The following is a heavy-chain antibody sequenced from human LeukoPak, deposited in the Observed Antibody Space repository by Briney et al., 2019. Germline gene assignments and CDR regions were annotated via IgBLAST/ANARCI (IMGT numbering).Heavy chain of an antibody. CDR3: ARLMITFGGTYREDY. V-gene: IGHV1-8*03. D-gene: IGHD3-16*01. J-gene: IGHJ4*02. CDR2: MNPNSGNT. Sequence: GASVTVSCKASGYTFTSYDINWVRQATGQGLEWMGWMNPNSGNTGYAQKFQGRVTITRNTSISTAYMELSSLRSEDTAVYYCARLMITFGGTYREDYWGQGTLVTVSS. CDR1: GYTFTSYD.